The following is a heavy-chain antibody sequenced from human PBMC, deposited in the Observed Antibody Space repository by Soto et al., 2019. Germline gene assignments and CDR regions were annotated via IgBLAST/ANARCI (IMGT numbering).Heavy chain of an antibody. CDR3: AIEGGYYDSSVYFLGAFDI. CDR1: GGSISSYY. Sequence: SETLSLTCTVSGGSISSYYWSWIRQPPGKGLEWIGYIYYSGSTNYNPSLKSRVTISVDTSKNQFSLKLSSVTAADTAVYYCAIEGGYYDSSVYFLGAFDIWGKGTMVT. V-gene: IGHV4-59*01. D-gene: IGHD3-22*01. CDR2: IYYSGST. J-gene: IGHJ3*02.